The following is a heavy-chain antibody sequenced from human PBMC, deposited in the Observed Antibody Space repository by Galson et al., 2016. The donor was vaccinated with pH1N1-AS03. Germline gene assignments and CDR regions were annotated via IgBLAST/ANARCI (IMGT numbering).Heavy chain of an antibody. J-gene: IGHJ4*02. Sequence: SLRLSCAVGGFTFSSYAMFWLRQAPGKGLEYVSAISGNGFSTYYANSVKDRFTVSRDNSKKTLYLQMGSLRVEDMAVYYCARGPVSYANYWFPPPDYWGQGTLVTVSS. D-gene: IGHD4/OR15-4a*01. CDR3: ARGPVSYANYWFPPPDY. V-gene: IGHV3-64*01. CDR2: ISGNGFST. CDR1: GFTFSSYA.